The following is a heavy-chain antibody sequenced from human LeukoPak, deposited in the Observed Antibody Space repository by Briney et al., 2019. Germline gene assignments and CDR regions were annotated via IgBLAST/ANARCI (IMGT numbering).Heavy chain of an antibody. CDR1: GFTFSNNG. CDR3: ARAPHYSNYGPYYYGMDV. J-gene: IGHJ6*02. V-gene: IGHV3-21*05. Sequence: SGGSLRLSCAASGFTFSNNGMTWVRQAPGKGLEWVSYISSSSSYTNYADSVKGRFTISRDNAKNSLYLQMNSLRAEDTAVYYCARAPHYSNYGPYYYGMDVWGQGTTVTVSS. D-gene: IGHD4-11*01. CDR2: ISSSSSYT.